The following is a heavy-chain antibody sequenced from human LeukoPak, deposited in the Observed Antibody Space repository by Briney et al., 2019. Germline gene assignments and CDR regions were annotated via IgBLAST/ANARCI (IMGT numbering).Heavy chain of an antibody. V-gene: IGHV4-59*01. J-gene: IGHJ6*02. CDR2: IHYSGTA. CDR3: ARDPNSSSSEHFYGMDV. CDR1: GGSISSFY. D-gene: IGHD6-6*01. Sequence: SETLSLTCTVSGGSISSFYWSWIRQPPGQGLEWIGYIHYSGTANYISSLKSRVTISVDTSKNQFSLKLQSVTAADTAVYYCARDPNSSSSEHFYGMDVWGRGTSVTVSS.